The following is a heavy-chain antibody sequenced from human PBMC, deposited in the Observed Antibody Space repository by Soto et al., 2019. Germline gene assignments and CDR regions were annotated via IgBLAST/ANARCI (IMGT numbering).Heavy chain of an antibody. V-gene: IGHV1-2*04. J-gene: IGHJ6*02. CDR3: ARDASTSHNYYYYYGMDV. Sequence: VQLVQSGAEVKKPGASVKVSCKASGYTFTGYYMHWVRQAPGQGLEWMGWINPNSGGTNYAQKFQGWVTMTRDTSISTAYMELSRLRSDDTAVYYCARDASTSHNYYYYYGMDVWGQGTTVTVSS. CDR1: GYTFTGYY. D-gene: IGHD2-2*01. CDR2: INPNSGGT.